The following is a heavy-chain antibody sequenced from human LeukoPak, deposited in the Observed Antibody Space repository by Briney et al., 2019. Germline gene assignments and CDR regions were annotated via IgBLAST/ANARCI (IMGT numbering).Heavy chain of an antibody. CDR1: GGTFSSYA. CDR2: IIPIFGTA. Sequence: SVKVSCKASGGTFSSYAISWVRQAPGQGLEWMGGIIPIFGTANYAQKFQGRVTIIADESTSTAYMELSSLRSEDTAVYYCARCRSGITMVRGGVDYYFDYWGQGTLVTVSS. J-gene: IGHJ4*02. V-gene: IGHV1-69*13. CDR3: ARCRSGITMVRGGVDYYFDY. D-gene: IGHD3-10*01.